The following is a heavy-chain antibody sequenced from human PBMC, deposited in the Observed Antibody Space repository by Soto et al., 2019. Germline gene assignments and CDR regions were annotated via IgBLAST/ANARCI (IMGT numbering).Heavy chain of an antibody. J-gene: IGHJ6*02. V-gene: IGHV3-30-3*01. CDR3: ARDRSSSITIFGVVTHQITGGMDV. CDR1: GFTFSSYA. D-gene: IGHD3-3*01. Sequence: QVQLVESGGGVVQPGRSLRLSCAASGFTFSSYAMHWVRQAPGKGLEWVAVISYDGSNKYYVDSVKGRFTISRDNSKNTLYLQMNSLRAEDTAVYYCARDRSSSITIFGVVTHQITGGMDVWGQGTTVTVSS. CDR2: ISYDGSNK.